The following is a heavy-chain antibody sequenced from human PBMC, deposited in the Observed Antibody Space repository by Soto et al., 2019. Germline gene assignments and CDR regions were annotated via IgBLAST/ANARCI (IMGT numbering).Heavy chain of an antibody. V-gene: IGHV3-23*01. Sequence: EVQLLESGGGLVQPGGSLRLSCAASGFTFSSYAMSWVRQAPGKGLEWVSAIRGSGGSKYYADSVKGRFTISRDNSKNTLYLQMNSLRAEDTAVYYCANDLGRIGDFWSGYLGSNWFDPWGQGTLVTVSS. D-gene: IGHD3-3*01. CDR2: IRGSGGSK. CDR3: ANDLGRIGDFWSGYLGSNWFDP. J-gene: IGHJ5*02. CDR1: GFTFSSYA.